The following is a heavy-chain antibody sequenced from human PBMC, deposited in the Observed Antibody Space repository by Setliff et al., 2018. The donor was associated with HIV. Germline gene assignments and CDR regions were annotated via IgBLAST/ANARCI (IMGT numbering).Heavy chain of an antibody. J-gene: IGHJ4*02. CDR2: IFYSGST. Sequence: PSETLSLTCTVFGGSMNNYYWNWIRQSPGKGLEWIGYIFYSGSTNYNPSLKGRFAISRDNSKNTLYLQMNSLRAEDTAVYYCAKTPLYWGQGTLVTVSS. CDR3: AKTPLY. CDR1: GGSMNNYY. V-gene: IGHV4-59*12.